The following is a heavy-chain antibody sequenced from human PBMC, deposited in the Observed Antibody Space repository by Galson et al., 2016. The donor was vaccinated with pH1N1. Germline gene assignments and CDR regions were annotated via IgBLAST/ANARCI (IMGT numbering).Heavy chain of an antibody. CDR1: GYTFSKFW. Sequence: QSGAEVKKPGESLRISCEGSGYTFSKFWIAWVRQMPGKGLEWMGNIYPGDSDTKYSPSFEGQVTFSADKSISTAFLQWSSLKASDTAIYFCAGRSAESDMDVWGQGTKVIVSS. CDR2: IYPGDSDT. J-gene: IGHJ6*02. V-gene: IGHV5-51*03. D-gene: IGHD2-15*01. CDR3: AGRSAESDMDV.